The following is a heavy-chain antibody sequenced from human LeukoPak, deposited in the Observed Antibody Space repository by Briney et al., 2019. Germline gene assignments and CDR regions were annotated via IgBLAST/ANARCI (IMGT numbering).Heavy chain of an antibody. Sequence: GGSLRLSCAASGFTVSSNYMSWVRQAPGKGLEWVAVISYDGSNKYYADSVKGRFTISRDNSKNTLYLQMNSLRAEDTAVYYCARDKRYCSGGSCYGVLDYWGQGTLVTVSS. CDR2: ISYDGSNK. V-gene: IGHV3-30-3*01. CDR3: ARDKRYCSGGSCYGVLDY. D-gene: IGHD2-15*01. J-gene: IGHJ4*02. CDR1: GFTVSSNY.